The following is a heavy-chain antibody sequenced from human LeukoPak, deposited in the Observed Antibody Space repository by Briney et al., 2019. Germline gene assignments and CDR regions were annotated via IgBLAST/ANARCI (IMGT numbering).Heavy chain of an antibody. CDR3: ARDAPSDYGDYVPDAFDI. Sequence: GGSLRLSCAASGFTFSSYSMNWVRQAPGKGLEWVSSISSSSSYIYYADSVKGRFTISRDNAKNSLYLQMNSLRAEDTAVYYCARDAPSDYGDYVPDAFDIWGQGTMVTVS. CDR2: ISSSSSYI. J-gene: IGHJ3*02. V-gene: IGHV3-21*01. CDR1: GFTFSSYS. D-gene: IGHD4-17*01.